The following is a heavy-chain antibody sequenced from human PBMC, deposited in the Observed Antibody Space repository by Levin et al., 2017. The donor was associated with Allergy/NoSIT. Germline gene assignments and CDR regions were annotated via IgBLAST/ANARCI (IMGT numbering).Heavy chain of an antibody. D-gene: IGHD6-19*01. CDR2: IKSKNDGGTT. V-gene: IGHV3-15*01. J-gene: IGHJ4*02. CDR3: TTVGSAWYEVY. CDR1: GLTFRSAW. Sequence: GSLRLSCAASGLTFRSAWMNWVRQTPGKGLEWVGRIKSKNDGGTTDYAEPVEGRFTISRDDSKSTVYLQMNSLQIEDTAVYYCTTVGSAWYEVYWGQGTRVTVSS.